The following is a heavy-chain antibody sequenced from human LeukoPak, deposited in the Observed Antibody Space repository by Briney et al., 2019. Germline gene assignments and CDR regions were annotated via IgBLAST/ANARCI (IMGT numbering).Heavy chain of an antibody. CDR2: INHSGST. D-gene: IGHD2-15*01. CDR3: ARDLVGAADFDAFDI. Sequence: SETLSLTCAVYGGSFSGYYWSWIRQPPGKGLEWIGEINHSGSTNYNPSLKSRVTISVDKSKNQFSLKLSSVTAADTAVYYCARDLVGAADFDAFDIWGQGTMVTVSS. CDR1: GGSFSGYY. V-gene: IGHV4-34*01. J-gene: IGHJ3*02.